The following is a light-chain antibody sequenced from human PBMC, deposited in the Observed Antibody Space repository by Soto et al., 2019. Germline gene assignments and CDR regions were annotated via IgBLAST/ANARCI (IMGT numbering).Light chain of an antibody. V-gene: IGLV2-23*02. J-gene: IGLJ1*01. CDR2: EVS. CDR3: CSYAGSSTSLYV. CDR1: SSDVGSYNL. Sequence: QSALTQPASVSGSPGQSITISCTGTSSDVGSYNLVSWYQQHPGKAPKLMIHEVSERPSGVSNRFSASKSGNTASLTISGLQAEDEADYYCCSYAGSSTSLYVFGTGSMVTVL.